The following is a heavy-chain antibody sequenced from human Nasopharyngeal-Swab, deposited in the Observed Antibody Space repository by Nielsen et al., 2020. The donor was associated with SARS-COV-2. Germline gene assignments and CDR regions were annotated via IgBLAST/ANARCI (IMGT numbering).Heavy chain of an antibody. Sequence: GGSLRLSCAASRFTFSSYAMSWVRQAPGKGLEWVSAISGSGGSTYYADSVKGRSTISRDNSKNALYLQMNSLRAEDTAVYYCAREKNLFDIWGQGTMVTVSS. V-gene: IGHV3-23*01. J-gene: IGHJ3*02. CDR3: AREKNLFDI. CDR2: ISGSGGST. D-gene: IGHD1-14*01. CDR1: RFTFSSYA.